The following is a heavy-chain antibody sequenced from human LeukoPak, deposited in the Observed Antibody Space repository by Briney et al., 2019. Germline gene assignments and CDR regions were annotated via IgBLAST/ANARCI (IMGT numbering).Heavy chain of an antibody. CDR2: IKPSGGDT. J-gene: IGHJ3*02. CDR3: ARVRDGYNDAYDI. D-gene: IGHD5-24*01. Sequence: ASVKVSCKTSGYTFTDYNLHWVRQAPGQRLEWMGIIKPSGGDTSYTQTLQGRVFMTRDTSTSTVYMELSSLKSADTAVYHCARVRDGYNDAYDIWGQGTMVTVSS. V-gene: IGHV1-46*04. CDR1: GYTFTDYN.